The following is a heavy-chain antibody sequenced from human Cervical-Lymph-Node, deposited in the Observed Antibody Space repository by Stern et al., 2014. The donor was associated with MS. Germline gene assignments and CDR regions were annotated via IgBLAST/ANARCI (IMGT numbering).Heavy chain of an antibody. J-gene: IGHJ4*02. V-gene: IGHV3-9*01. CDR1: GFTFENYA. Sequence: EVQLVESGGGLVRPGGVLTPFCTGPGFTFENYAFPRVRQAPGKGLEWVSGISWNSGVIDYADSVKGRFAISRDNAKSSLYLQMNSLRAEDTALYYCAKEDYWGQGILVTVSS. CDR3: AKEDY. CDR2: ISWNSGVI.